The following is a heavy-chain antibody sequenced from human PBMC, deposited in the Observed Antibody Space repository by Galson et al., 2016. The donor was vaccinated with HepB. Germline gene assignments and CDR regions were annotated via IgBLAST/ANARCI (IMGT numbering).Heavy chain of an antibody. Sequence: SVKVSCKASGYNFKSYGISWVRQAPGQGLEWMGWISGYNGDTKYAEKLQDRVTMTTDTSTSTAYMEGRGLRSDDTAVYYCARESCDILTGYSPSDYWGQGTLVTVSS. D-gene: IGHD3-9*01. CDR1: GYNFKSYG. V-gene: IGHV1-18*01. CDR3: ARESCDILTGYSPSDY. J-gene: IGHJ4*02. CDR2: ISGYNGDT.